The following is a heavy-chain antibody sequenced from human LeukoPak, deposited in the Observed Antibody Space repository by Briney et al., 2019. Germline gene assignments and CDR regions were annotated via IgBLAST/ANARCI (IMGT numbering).Heavy chain of an antibody. Sequence: SETLSLTCTVSGGSMSPFYWSWIRQSPGKGLEWIGSIYYSGGTNYNPSFKSRVTISVDTSKNQFSLELSSVTAADTAVYYCAVNSTKHTFDIWGQGTMVTVSS. V-gene: IGHV4-59*08. CDR3: AVNSTKHTFDI. J-gene: IGHJ3*02. CDR1: GGSMSPFY. D-gene: IGHD1-1*01. CDR2: IYYSGGT.